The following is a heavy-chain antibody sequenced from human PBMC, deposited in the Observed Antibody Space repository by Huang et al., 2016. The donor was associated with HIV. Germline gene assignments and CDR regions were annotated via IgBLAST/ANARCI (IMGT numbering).Heavy chain of an antibody. D-gene: IGHD2-2*02. CDR1: GGSISSGGYY. CDR2: IYYSGST. CDR3: ARDTDGGRTFDI. J-gene: IGHJ3*02. Sequence: QVQLQESGPGLVKPSQTLSLTCTVSGGSISSGGYYWSWILQPPGKGLEWIGYIYYSGSTYYNPSLKSQVTISVDTSKNQFSLKLSSVTAADTAVYYCARDTDGGRTFDIWGQGTMVTVSS. V-gene: IGHV4-30-4*08.